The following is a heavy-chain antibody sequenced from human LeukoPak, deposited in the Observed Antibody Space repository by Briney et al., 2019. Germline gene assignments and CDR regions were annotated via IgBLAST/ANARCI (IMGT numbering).Heavy chain of an antibody. Sequence: SETLSLTCSVSGGSISSYYWSWIRQPPGKGLKWIGYIYCSGSANYNPSLKSRVTISIDTSKNHFSLKVSSVTAADTAVYYCARHGGSYSFDSWGQGTLVTVSS. D-gene: IGHD1-26*01. J-gene: IGHJ4*02. CDR2: IYCSGSA. CDR1: GGSISSYY. V-gene: IGHV4-59*08. CDR3: ARHGGSYSFDS.